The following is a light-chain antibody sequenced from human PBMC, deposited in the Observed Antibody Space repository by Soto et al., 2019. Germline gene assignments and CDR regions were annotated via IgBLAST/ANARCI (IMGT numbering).Light chain of an antibody. CDR2: EVT. Sequence: QSALTQPPSASGSPGQSVTISCTGTSSDFGGYNFVSWYQQHPGKAPKLMIYEVTRRPSGVPERFSGSKSGNTASLTVSVLQADDEADYYCSSYAGNSNWGFGGGPKLTVL. CDR1: SSDFGGYNF. J-gene: IGLJ3*02. CDR3: SSYAGNSNWG. V-gene: IGLV2-8*01.